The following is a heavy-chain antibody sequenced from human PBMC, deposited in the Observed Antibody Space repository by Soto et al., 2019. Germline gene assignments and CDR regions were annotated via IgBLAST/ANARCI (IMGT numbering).Heavy chain of an antibody. CDR3: ARGLVLRFLEWSRFDP. J-gene: IGHJ5*02. D-gene: IGHD3-3*01. CDR2: INHSGST. Sequence: SETLSLTCAVYGGSFSGYYWSWIRQPPGKGLEWIGEINHSGSTNYNPSLKSRVTISVGTSKNQFSLKLSSVTAADTAVYYCARGLVLRFLEWSRFDPWGQGTLATVSS. V-gene: IGHV4-34*01. CDR1: GGSFSGYY.